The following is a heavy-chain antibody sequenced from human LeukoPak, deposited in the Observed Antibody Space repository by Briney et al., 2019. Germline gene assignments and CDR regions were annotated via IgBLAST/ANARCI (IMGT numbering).Heavy chain of an antibody. J-gene: IGHJ4*02. V-gene: IGHV4-59*11. D-gene: IGHD4-23*01. CDR3: ARVHGRGGNIDY. CDR2: IYFTGST. Sequence: SETLSLTCTVSGGSISLHYWSWIRQPPGKGLEWLGYIYFTGSTDYNPSLKSRVTISVDTSNNQFSLQLTSVTAADTAVYYCARVHGRGGNIDYWGQGTLVTVSS. CDR1: GGSISLHY.